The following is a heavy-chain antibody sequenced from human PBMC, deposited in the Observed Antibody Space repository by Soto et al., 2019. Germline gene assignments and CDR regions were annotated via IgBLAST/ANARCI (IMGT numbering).Heavy chain of an antibody. CDR2: ISSSGSTI. V-gene: IGHV3-48*03. CDR3: ARDPYGSGSYSGWFDP. D-gene: IGHD3-10*01. J-gene: IGHJ5*02. CDR1: GFTFSSYE. Sequence: PGGSLRLSCAASGFTFSSYEMNWVRQAPGKGLGWVSYISSSGSTIYYADSVKGRFTISRDNAKNSLYLQMNSLRAEDTAVYYCARDPYGSGSYSGWFDPWGQGTLVTVSS.